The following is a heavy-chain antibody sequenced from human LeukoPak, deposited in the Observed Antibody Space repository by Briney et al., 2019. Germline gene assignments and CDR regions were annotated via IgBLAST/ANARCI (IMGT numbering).Heavy chain of an antibody. J-gene: IGHJ4*02. Sequence: PSETLSLTCTVSGASISNDYWSWIRQPPGKGLECIGYIYYTGSTNYNPSLKSRVTISVDTSKNQLSLKLSSVTAADSAVYYCARVHCSGGSCYSYFDYWGQGTLVTVSS. CDR1: GASISNDY. CDR2: IYYTGST. D-gene: IGHD2-15*01. V-gene: IGHV4-59*01. CDR3: ARVHCSGGSCYSYFDY.